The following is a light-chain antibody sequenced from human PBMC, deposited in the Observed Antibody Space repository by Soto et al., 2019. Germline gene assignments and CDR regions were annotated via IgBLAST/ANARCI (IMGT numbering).Light chain of an antibody. V-gene: IGLV1-40*01. J-gene: IGLJ1*01. CDR1: SSNIGAGYD. CDR3: QSYDSSLSAYV. CDR2: GNT. Sequence: QSVQTQPPSVSGAPGHRVTISCTGSSSNIGAGYDVHWYQQLPGTAPKLLIYGNTNRPSGVPDRFSGSKSGTSASLAITGLHAEDEADYYCQSYDSSLSAYVFGTGTKVTVL.